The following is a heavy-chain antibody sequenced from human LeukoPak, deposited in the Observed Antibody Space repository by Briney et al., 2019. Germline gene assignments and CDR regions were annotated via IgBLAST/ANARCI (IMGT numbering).Heavy chain of an antibody. Sequence: ASVKVSCKASGYTFTGYYMHWVRQAPGQGLEWMGWINPNSGGTNYAQKFQGRVTMTRDTSISTAYMELSRLRSDDTAVYYCARDHIVVVPAAPDYWGQATLVTVSS. D-gene: IGHD2-2*01. CDR3: ARDHIVVVPAAPDY. J-gene: IGHJ4*02. CDR1: GYTFTGYY. CDR2: INPNSGGT. V-gene: IGHV1-2*02.